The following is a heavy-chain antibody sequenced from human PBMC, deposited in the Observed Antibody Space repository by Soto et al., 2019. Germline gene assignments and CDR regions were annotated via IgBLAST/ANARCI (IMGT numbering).Heavy chain of an antibody. V-gene: IGHV3-7*01. D-gene: IGHD1-26*01. CDR1: ESTISRDW. Sequence: EVHLVESGGGLVQTGGSLRLSCAISESTISRDWMNWVRQAPGKGLEWVAHTNHDGSEKYYADSVKGRFTIFRDNAKKSLYLQMNGLRAGDTAMYYCSGGVGDAFWGQGTLVTVSS. CDR2: TNHDGSEK. J-gene: IGHJ4*02. CDR3: SGGVGDAF.